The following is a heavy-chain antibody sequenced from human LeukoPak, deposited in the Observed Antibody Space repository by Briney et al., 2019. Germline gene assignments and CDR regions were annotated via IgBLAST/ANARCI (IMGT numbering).Heavy chain of an antibody. V-gene: IGHV3-21*01. CDR1: GFTFSSYS. J-gene: IGHJ6*03. CDR3: ARAFESDYYYYMDV. CDR2: ISSSSSYI. Sequence: GGSLRLSCAASGFTFSSYSMNWVRQAPGKGLEWVSSISSSSSYIYYADSVKGRFTISRDNAKNSLYLQMNSLRAEDTAVYYCARAFESDYYYYMDVWSKGTTVTVSS. D-gene: IGHD3-10*01.